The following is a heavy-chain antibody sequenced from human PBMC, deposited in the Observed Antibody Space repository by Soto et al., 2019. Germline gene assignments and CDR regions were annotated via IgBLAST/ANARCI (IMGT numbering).Heavy chain of an antibody. D-gene: IGHD3-22*01. CDR2: IVVGSGNT. V-gene: IGHV1-58*01. Sequence: ASVKVSCKASGFNFRTTAVQWLRQSRGQRLEWIGWIVVGSGNTNYAQNFQERVTITRDMSTSTAYMDVSSLRSEDTAVYYCAADPYYYDSSDYYSFDQWGQGTLVTVSS. CDR3: AADPYYYDSSDYYSFDQ. J-gene: IGHJ4*02. CDR1: GFNFRTTA.